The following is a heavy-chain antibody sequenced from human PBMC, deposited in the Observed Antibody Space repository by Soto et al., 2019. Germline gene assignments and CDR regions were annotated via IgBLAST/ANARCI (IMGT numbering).Heavy chain of an antibody. CDR2: IYYSGST. D-gene: IGHD5-12*01. Sequence: SETLSLTCTVSGGSISSYYWSWIRQPPGKGLEWIGYIYYSGSTNYNPSLKSRVTISVDTSKNQFSLKLSSVTAADTAVYYCARDLRGYSGYEYYFDYWGQGTMVTVYS. CDR3: ARDLRGYSGYEYYFDY. V-gene: IGHV4-59*01. J-gene: IGHJ4*02. CDR1: GGSISSYY.